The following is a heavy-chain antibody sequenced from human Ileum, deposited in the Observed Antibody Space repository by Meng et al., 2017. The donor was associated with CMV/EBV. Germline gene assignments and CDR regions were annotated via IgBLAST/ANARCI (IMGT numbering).Heavy chain of an antibody. CDR3: ARRGCSSTSCYGDNWFDP. CDR1: TFTGFY. V-gene: IGHV1-2*02. D-gene: IGHD2-2*01. CDR2: INPNSGGT. J-gene: IGHJ5*02. Sequence: TFTGFYMHWVRQAPGQVLEWMGWINPNSGGTNYAQKFQGRVTMTRDTSISTAYMELSRLRSDDTAVYYCARRGCSSTSCYGDNWFDPWGQGTLGHRLL.